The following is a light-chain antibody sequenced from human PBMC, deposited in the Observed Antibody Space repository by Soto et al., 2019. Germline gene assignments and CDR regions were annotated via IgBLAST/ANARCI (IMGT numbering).Light chain of an antibody. CDR1: QSVSIN. CDR3: QHYNNWPRT. Sequence: EIVMTQSPATLSVSPGERAALSCRASQSVSINLAWYQQKPGQAPRLLIYGASTRGTGIPDRFSGSGSGTDFTLTITSLQSEDFAVYYCQHYNNWPRTFGGGTKVEIK. J-gene: IGKJ4*01. CDR2: GAS. V-gene: IGKV3-15*01.